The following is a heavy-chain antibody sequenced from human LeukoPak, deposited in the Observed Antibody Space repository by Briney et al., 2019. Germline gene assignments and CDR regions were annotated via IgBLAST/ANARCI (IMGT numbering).Heavy chain of an antibody. J-gene: IGHJ4*02. V-gene: IGHV3-49*03. CDR3: SRGLHDYGDSNYYFDQ. Sequence: GGSLRLSCTASGFTFGDDGGSWFRQAPGKGLEWICFIRKKGYGETTDYAASVRGRFTISRDDAKSVAYLQMNSLKTEDTALYYCSRGLHDYGDSNYYFDQWGRGTLVAVSS. CDR1: GFTFGDDG. D-gene: IGHD4-17*01. CDR2: IRKKGYGETT.